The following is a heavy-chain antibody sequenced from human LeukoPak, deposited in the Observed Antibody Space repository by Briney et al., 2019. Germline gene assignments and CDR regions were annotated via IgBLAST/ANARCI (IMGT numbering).Heavy chain of an antibody. J-gene: IGHJ5*02. CDR2: IIHSGST. CDR3: ARLDMAVAGNRWFDP. D-gene: IGHD6-19*01. Sequence: SETLSLTCAVYGGSFSGYYWSWIRQPPGKGLEWIGEIIHSGSTNYNPSLKSRVTISVDTSKNQFSLKLSSVTAADTAVYYCARLDMAVAGNRWFDPWGQGTLVTVSS. CDR1: GGSFSGYY. V-gene: IGHV4-34*12.